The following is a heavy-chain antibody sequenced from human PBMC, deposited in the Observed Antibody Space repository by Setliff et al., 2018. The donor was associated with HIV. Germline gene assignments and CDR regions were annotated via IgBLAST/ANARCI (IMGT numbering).Heavy chain of an antibody. CDR1: GGTFSSYA. Sequence: RASVKVSCKASGGTFSSYAISWVRQAPGQGLEWMGGIIPIFGTANYAQKFQGRVTITTDESTSTAYMELSSLRSEDTAVYYCAREGRRGRVAVARYNWFDPWGQGTLVTVSS. D-gene: IGHD6-19*01. V-gene: IGHV1-69*05. J-gene: IGHJ5*02. CDR2: IIPIFGTA. CDR3: AREGRRGRVAVARYNWFDP.